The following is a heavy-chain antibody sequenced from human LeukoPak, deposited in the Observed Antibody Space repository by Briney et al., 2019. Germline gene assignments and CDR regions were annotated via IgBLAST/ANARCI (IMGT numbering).Heavy chain of an antibody. Sequence: GGSLRLSCAASGFSFDDYAMHWVRHVPGKGLDWVSGLSGNSGSIGYADSVKGRFTISRDNAKNSLYLQMNSLRAEDTALYYCVKEMYSSGWSFDYWGQGTLVTVTS. D-gene: IGHD6-19*01. CDR2: LSGNSGSI. CDR1: GFSFDDYA. V-gene: IGHV3-9*01. CDR3: VKEMYSSGWSFDY. J-gene: IGHJ4*02.